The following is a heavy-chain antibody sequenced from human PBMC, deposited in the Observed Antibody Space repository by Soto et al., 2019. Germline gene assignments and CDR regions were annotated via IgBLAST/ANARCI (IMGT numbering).Heavy chain of an antibody. CDR2: ISWDGEK. CDR1: GFSLNTRGVG. V-gene: IGHV2-5*02. Sequence: QITLKESGPTLVKPTQTLTLTCTFSGFSLNTRGVGVGWIRQPPGKALEWLALISWDGEKRYRPSLKTRLTVTKDTSENMVVITMTNMDPVDTATYDCAQRRGELLTGHYSFDFWGQGTLVTVSS. J-gene: IGHJ4*02. CDR3: AQRRGELLTGHYSFDF. D-gene: IGHD3-9*01.